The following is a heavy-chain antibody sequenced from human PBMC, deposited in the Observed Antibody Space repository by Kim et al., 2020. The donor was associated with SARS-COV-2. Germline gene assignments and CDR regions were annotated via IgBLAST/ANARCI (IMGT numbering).Heavy chain of an antibody. CDR2: IYYSGST. V-gene: IGHV4-61*01. D-gene: IGHD3-10*01. CDR1: GGSVSSGSYY. CDR3: ARDAGGITMVRGSYGMDV. Sequence: SETLSLTCTVSGGSVSSGSYYWSWIRQPPGKGLEWIGYIYYSGSTYYNPSLKSRVTISIDTSKNQFSLKLSSVSAADTAMYYCARDAGGITMVRGSYGMDVWGQGTTVTVSS. J-gene: IGHJ6*02.